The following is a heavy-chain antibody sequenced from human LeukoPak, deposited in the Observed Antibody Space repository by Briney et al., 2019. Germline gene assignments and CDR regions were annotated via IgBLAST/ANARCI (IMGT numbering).Heavy chain of an antibody. D-gene: IGHD2-2*01. CDR2: ISYDGSNK. Sequence: GRSPRLSCAASGFTFSSYTMHWVRQAPGKGLEWVAVISYDGSNKYYADSVKDRFTISRDNSKNTLYLQMNSLRAEDTAVYYCAREDFGYCSSTSCYYDYWGQGTLVTVSS. CDR3: AREDFGYCSSTSCYYDY. J-gene: IGHJ4*02. CDR1: GFTFSSYT. V-gene: IGHV3-30-3*01.